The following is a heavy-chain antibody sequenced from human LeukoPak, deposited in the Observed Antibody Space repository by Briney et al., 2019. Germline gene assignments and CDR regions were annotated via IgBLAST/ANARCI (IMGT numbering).Heavy chain of an antibody. CDR2: ISGGGSGT. D-gene: IGHD3-22*01. V-gene: IGHV3-23*01. J-gene: IGHJ3*02. CDR1: GFTFSSYA. CDR3: AKAVGSSGYFSRDAFDI. Sequence: GGSLRLSCAPSGFTFSSYAMSWARQAPGKGLEWVAVISGGGSGTYYADSVRGRFTISRDNSKNTVYLQMNSLRAEDTAIYYCAKAVGSSGYFSRDAFDIWGQGTMVTVSS.